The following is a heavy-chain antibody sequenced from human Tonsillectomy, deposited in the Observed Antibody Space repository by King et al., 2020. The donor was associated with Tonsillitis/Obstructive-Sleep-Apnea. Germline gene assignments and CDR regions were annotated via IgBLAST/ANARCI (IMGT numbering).Heavy chain of an antibody. D-gene: IGHD2-2*01. CDR3: ARGDCNNTSGYLVDY. Sequence: VQLVESGGGVVQPGRSLRLSCAASGFTFSSYGMHWVRQAPGKGLEWVAVIWYDGSNKYYADSVKGRFTISRDNSKNTLFLQMNSLRAEDTAVYYCARGDCNNTSGYLVDYWGQGTLVTVSS. J-gene: IGHJ4*02. V-gene: IGHV3-33*01. CDR1: GFTFSSYG. CDR2: IWYDGSNK.